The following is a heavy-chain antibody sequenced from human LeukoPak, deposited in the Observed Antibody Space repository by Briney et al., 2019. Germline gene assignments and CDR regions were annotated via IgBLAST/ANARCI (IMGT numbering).Heavy chain of an antibody. CDR1: GYTFTSYG. CDR2: ISAYNGNT. Sequence: ASVKVSCKASGYTFTSYGISWVRQAPGQGLEWMGWISAYNGNTNYAQKLQGRVTMTTDTSTSTAYMELRSLRSDDTAVYYCAKMVRGNWSLDYWAREPWSPSPQ. V-gene: IGHV1-18*01. J-gene: IGHJ4*02. D-gene: IGHD1-1*01. CDR3: AKMVRGNWSLDY.